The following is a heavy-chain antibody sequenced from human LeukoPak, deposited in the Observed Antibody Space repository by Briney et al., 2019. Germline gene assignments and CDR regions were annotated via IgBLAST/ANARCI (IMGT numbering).Heavy chain of an antibody. CDR2: ISSSSSYI. D-gene: IGHD3-10*01. Sequence: PGGSLRLSCAAAGFTFSSYSMNWVRQAPGKGLDWVSSISSSSSYIYYADSVKGRFTISRDNAKNSLYLQMNSLRAEDTAVYYCARDGNYYGSGRNMGYFDYWGQGTLVTVSS. CDR3: ARDGNYYGSGRNMGYFDY. V-gene: IGHV3-21*01. J-gene: IGHJ4*02. CDR1: GFTFSSYS.